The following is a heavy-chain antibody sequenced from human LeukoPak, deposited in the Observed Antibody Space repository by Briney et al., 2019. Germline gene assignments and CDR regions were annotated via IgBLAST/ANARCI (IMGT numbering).Heavy chain of an antibody. Sequence: SETLSLTCSVSGGSTSGFYWSWIRQPPGKGLEWIGYIYYSGDSNYNPSLKSRVTMSLDTSKNQVSLRLSSVTAADTAVYYCARGWGSPWIPTKPYYFDYWGQGTLVTVSS. CDR3: ARGWGSPWIPTKPYYFDY. J-gene: IGHJ4*02. CDR1: GGSTSGFY. CDR2: IYYSGDS. V-gene: IGHV4-59*08. D-gene: IGHD5-18*01.